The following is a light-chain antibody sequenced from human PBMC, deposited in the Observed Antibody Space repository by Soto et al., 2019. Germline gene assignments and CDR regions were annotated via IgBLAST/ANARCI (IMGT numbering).Light chain of an antibody. CDR1: QNVHSN. V-gene: IGKV3-15*01. CDR2: AAT. J-gene: IGKJ2*01. CDR3: QHYTDWPVYT. Sequence: EIVMTQSPGTLSVSPGGRATLSCTASQNVHSNLAWYQHKPGQAPRLLIYAATTRATGVPARISGSGSGTDFTLTIDSLQSEDFEVYFCQHYTDWPVYTFGLGTKVEI.